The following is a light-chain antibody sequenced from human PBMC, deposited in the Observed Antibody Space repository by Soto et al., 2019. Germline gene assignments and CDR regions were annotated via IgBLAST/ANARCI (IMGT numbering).Light chain of an antibody. Sequence: SYELTQPPSVSVSPGQTASITCSGAKLGHKYASWYQQKPGQSPVLVIYRDSKRPSGIPERFSGSNSGNTATLTISGTQAMDEADYYCQARDSSTHVVFGGGTKVTVL. V-gene: IGLV3-1*01. CDR3: QARDSSTHVV. J-gene: IGLJ2*01. CDR1: KLGHKY. CDR2: RDS.